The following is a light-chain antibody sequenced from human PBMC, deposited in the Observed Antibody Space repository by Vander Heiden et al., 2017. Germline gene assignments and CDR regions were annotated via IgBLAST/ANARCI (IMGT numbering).Light chain of an antibody. V-gene: IGLV3-19*01. CDR1: SLKKYY. J-gene: IGLJ1*01. CDR2: PKN. CDR3: HSRDTTGNHYV. Sequence: SSELTQDPAVSVALGQPVRLTCQGDSLKKYYTTWYQQKPGQAPVLVIYPKNNRPSGIPDRVSASSSGNTASLTITGTQAEDEADYYCHSRDTTGNHYVFGTGTKVTVL.